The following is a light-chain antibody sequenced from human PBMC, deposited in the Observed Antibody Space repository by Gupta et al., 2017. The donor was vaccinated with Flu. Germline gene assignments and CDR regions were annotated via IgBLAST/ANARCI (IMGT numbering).Light chain of an antibody. CDR2: GAS. CDR1: QSVSSN. V-gene: IGKV3-15*01. Sequence: ATLSVSPGERATLSCRASQSVSSNLAWYQQKPGQAPRLLIYGASTRATGIPARFSGSGSGTEXTLTISXLQSEDFAVYYCQQYNIWPLWTFGXGTKVEIK. CDR3: QQYNIWPLWT. J-gene: IGKJ1*01.